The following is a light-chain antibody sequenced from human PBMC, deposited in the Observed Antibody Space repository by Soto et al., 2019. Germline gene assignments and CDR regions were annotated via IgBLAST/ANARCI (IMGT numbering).Light chain of an antibody. Sequence: EVVMTLSPATLSVSLGDRATLSCRASQSVSSNLAWYQQKPGQAPRLLIYGASTRATGIPARFSGSGSGTEFTLTISSLQSEDFAVYSCQQYNNWPLTFGGGTKVEIK. CDR3: QQYNNWPLT. CDR1: QSVSSN. V-gene: IGKV3-15*01. CDR2: GAS. J-gene: IGKJ4*01.